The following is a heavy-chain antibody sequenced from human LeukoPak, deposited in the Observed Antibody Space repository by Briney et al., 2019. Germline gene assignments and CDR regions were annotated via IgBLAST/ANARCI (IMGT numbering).Heavy chain of an antibody. J-gene: IGHJ4*02. CDR3: ARDPVSIALQINSDY. CDR2: ISNDGINK. Sequence: AGSLRLSCAASGFAFSSYAMHWVRQAPGKGLEWVTVISNDGINKYYADSVKGRFTISRDNSKNTLYLQMNSLRTEDTALYYCARDPVSIALQINSDYWGQGTLVIVSS. D-gene: IGHD1-1*01. CDR1: GFAFSSYA. V-gene: IGHV3-30*04.